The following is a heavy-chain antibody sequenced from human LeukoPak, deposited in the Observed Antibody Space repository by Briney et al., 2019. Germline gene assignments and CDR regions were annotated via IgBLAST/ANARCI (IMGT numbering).Heavy chain of an antibody. J-gene: IGHJ4*02. D-gene: IGHD3-22*01. V-gene: IGHV4-61*02. CDR2: IYTSGST. CDR3: ARDRKYYYDSSGYYY. Sequence: SETLSLTCTVSGGSISSSSYYWSWIRQPAGKGLEWIGRIYTSGSTNYNPSLKSRVTISVDTSKNQFSLKLGSVTAADTAVYYCARDRKYYYDSSGYYYWGQGTLVTVSS. CDR1: GGSISSSSYY.